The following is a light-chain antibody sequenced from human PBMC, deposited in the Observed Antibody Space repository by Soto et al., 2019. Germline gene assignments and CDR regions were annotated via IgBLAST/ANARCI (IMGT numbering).Light chain of an antibody. CDR1: SSNIGAGYD. V-gene: IGLV1-40*01. CDR2: GNS. J-gene: IGLJ2*01. Sequence: QSVLTQPPSVSGAPGQRVTISCTGSSSNIGAGYDVHWYQQLPGTAPKLLIYGNSNRPSEVPDRFSGSKSGTSASLAITGLQAEDEADYYCQSYDSSLSGSKVVFGGGTKLTVL. CDR3: QSYDSSLSGSKVV.